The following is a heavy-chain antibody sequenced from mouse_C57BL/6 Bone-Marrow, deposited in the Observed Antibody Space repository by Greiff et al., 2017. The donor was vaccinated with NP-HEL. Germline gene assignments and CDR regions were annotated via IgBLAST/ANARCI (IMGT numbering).Heavy chain of an antibody. Sequence: QVHVKQPGAELVKPGASVKMSCKASGYTFTSYWITWVKQRPGQGLEWIGDLYHGSGSTNYNEKFKSKATLTVDTSSSTADMQLSSMTSEDSAVYYCARRNYGSSFDYWDQGTTLTVSS. D-gene: IGHD1-1*01. CDR1: GYTFTSYW. CDR2: LYHGSGST. V-gene: IGHV1-55*01. J-gene: IGHJ2*01. CDR3: ARRNYGSSFDY.